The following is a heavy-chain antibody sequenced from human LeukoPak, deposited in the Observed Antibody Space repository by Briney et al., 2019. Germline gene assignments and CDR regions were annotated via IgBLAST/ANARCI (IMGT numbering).Heavy chain of an antibody. J-gene: IGHJ6*03. V-gene: IGHV6-1*01. CDR3: ARDAPFDNYYYYYMDV. D-gene: IGHD3-9*01. CDR2: TYYRSSWFT. CDR1: GDSVSSNTAA. Sequence: SQTLSLTCAISGDSVSSNTAAWTWIRQSPSRGLEWLGRTYYRSSWFTDYALSLKPRMTITADTSKNQFSLQLRSVTPEDTAVYYCARDAPFDNYYYYYMDVWGKGTTVTVSS.